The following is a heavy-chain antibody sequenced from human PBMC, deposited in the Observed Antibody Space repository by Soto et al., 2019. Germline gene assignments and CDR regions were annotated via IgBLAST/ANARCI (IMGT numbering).Heavy chain of an antibody. Sequence: PGGSLRLSCAASGFTFSSYAMRWVRQAPGKGLEWVSGISGNGGSIDYADSVKGRFTISRDNAKNSLYLQMNSLRAEDTALYYCAKDIDSCCYRLHSWGQGTQVTVSS. J-gene: IGHJ5*02. V-gene: IGHV3-23*01. CDR1: GFTFSSYA. D-gene: IGHD3-22*01. CDR3: AKDIDSCCYRLHS. CDR2: ISGNGGSI.